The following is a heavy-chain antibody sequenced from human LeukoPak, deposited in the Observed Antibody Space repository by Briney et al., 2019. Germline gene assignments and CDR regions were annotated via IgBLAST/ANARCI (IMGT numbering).Heavy chain of an antibody. V-gene: IGHV1-18*01. CDR3: ASSSGLYGDYGYYFDY. CDR2: ISAYNGNT. J-gene: IGHJ4*02. Sequence: RASVKVSCKASGYTFTSYGISWVRQAPGQGLEWMGWISAYNGNTNYAQKLQGRVTMTTDTSTSTAYMELRSLRSDDTAVYYCASSSGLYGDYGYYFDYWGQGTLVTVSS. CDR1: GYTFTSYG. D-gene: IGHD4-17*01.